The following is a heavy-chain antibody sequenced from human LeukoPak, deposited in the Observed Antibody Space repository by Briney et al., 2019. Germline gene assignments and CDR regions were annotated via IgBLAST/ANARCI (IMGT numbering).Heavy chain of an antibody. V-gene: IGHV3-23*01. J-gene: IGHJ5*02. CDR2: ISGSGGST. Sequence: GGSLRLSCAASGFTFSSYAMSWVRQAPGKGLEWVSAISGSGGSTYYADSVKGRFTISRDNSKNTLYLQMNSLRAEDTAVYYCARDQSLPEMATIFHWFDPWGQGTLVTVSS. CDR1: GFTFSSYA. CDR3: ARDQSLPEMATIFHWFDP. D-gene: IGHD5-24*01.